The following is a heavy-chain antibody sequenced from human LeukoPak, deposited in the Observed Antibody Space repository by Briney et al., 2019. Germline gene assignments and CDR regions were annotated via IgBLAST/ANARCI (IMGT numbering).Heavy chain of an antibody. V-gene: IGHV3-23*01. CDR3: AKIGVIGNWYYDV. D-gene: IGHD3-10*01. Sequence: GGSLRLSCAASGFTFSSSAISWVRQAPGKGLEWVSAFFGSDDSTFYADSVKGRFTISRDNSKNTLYLQMNSLRAGDTAIYYCAKIGVIGNWYYDVWGRGTLVTVSS. CDR1: GFTFSSSA. CDR2: FFGSDDST. J-gene: IGHJ2*01.